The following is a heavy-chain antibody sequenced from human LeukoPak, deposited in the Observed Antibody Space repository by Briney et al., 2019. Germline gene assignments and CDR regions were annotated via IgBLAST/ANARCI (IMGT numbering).Heavy chain of an antibody. CDR1: GGSFSGYY. CDR2: IYYSGST. CDR3: ARDRSGGTYDAFDI. Sequence: PSETLSLTCAVYGGSFSGYYWSWIRQPPGKGLEWIGYIYYSGSTNYNPSLKSRVTISVDTSKNQFSLKLSSVTAADTAVYYCARDRSGGTYDAFDIWGQGTMVTVS. D-gene: IGHD2-15*01. J-gene: IGHJ3*02. V-gene: IGHV4-59*01.